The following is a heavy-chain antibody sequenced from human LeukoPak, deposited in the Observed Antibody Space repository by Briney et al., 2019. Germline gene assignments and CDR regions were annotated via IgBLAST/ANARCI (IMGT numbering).Heavy chain of an antibody. D-gene: IGHD3-10*01. CDR3: ATVGGSGSWLDAFDI. CDR1: GYTLTELS. V-gene: IGHV1-24*01. J-gene: IGHJ3*02. CDR2: FDPEDGET. Sequence: GASVKVSCKVSGYTLTELSMHWVRQAPGKGLEWMGGFDPEDGETIYAQKFQGRVTMTEDTSTDTAYMELSSLRSEDTAVYYCATVGGSGSWLDAFDIWAKGQWSPSLQ.